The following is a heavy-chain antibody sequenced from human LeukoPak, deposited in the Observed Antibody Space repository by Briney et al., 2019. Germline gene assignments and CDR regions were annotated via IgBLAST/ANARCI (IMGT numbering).Heavy chain of an antibody. CDR2: ISYDGSNK. CDR3: ARGRFYDILTGYNDY. V-gene: IGHV3-30*04. Sequence: RGGSLRLSCAASGFTFSSYAMHWVRQAPGKGLEWVAVISYDGSNKYYADSVKGRFTISRDNSKNTLYLQMNSLRAEDTAVYYCARGRFYDILTGYNDYWGQGTLVTVSS. D-gene: IGHD3-9*01. J-gene: IGHJ4*02. CDR1: GFTFSSYA.